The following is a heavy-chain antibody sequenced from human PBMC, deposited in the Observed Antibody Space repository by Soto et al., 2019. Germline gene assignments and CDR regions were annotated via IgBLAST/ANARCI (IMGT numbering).Heavy chain of an antibody. V-gene: IGHV4-31*03. J-gene: IGHJ4*02. D-gene: IGHD6-19*01. CDR2: IYYSGST. CDR3: ARAFQWLVSSYFFDY. Sequence: SETLSLTCTVSGGSISSGGYYWSWIRQHPGKGLEWIGYIYYSGSTYYNPSLKSRVTISIDTSKNQFSLKLSSVTAADTAVYYCARAFQWLVSSYFFDYWGPGTLVTVS. CDR1: GGSISSGGYY.